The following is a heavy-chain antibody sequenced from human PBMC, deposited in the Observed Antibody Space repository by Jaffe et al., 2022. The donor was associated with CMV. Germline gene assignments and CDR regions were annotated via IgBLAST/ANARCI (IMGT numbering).Heavy chain of an antibody. Sequence: EVQLVESGGGLVKPGGSLRLSCAASGFTFSSYSMNWVRQAPGKGLEWVSSISSSSSYIYYADSVKGRFTISRDNAKNSLYLQMNSLRAEDTAVYYCARDLGRHIVVVTAPGLHAFDIWGQGTMVTVSS. J-gene: IGHJ3*02. CDR1: GFTFSSYS. V-gene: IGHV3-21*01. CDR2: ISSSSSYI. CDR3: ARDLGRHIVVVTAPGLHAFDI. D-gene: IGHD2-21*02.